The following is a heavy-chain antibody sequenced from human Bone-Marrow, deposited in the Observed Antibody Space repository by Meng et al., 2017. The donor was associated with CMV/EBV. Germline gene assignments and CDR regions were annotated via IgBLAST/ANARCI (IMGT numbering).Heavy chain of an antibody. V-gene: IGHV3-21*01. Sequence: GESLKISCAASGFTFSSYSMNWVRQAPGKGLEWVSSISSSSSYIYYADSVKGRFTISRDNAKNSLYLQINSLRAEDTAVYYCARERITMVRGANRYFDYWGQGTLVTVSS. CDR1: GFTFSSYS. CDR2: ISSSSSYI. D-gene: IGHD3-10*01. CDR3: ARERITMVRGANRYFDY. J-gene: IGHJ4*02.